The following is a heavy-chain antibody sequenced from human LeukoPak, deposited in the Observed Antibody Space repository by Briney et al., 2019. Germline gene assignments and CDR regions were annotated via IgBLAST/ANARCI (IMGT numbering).Heavy chain of an antibody. CDR1: GFTFSSYA. CDR2: ISGSGGST. J-gene: IGHJ3*02. Sequence: PGGSLRLSCAASGFTFSSYAMSWVRQAPAKGLEWVSAISGSGGSTYYADSVKGRLTISRDNSKNTLYLQMNSLRAEDTAVYYCAKWNSGYDAFDIWGQGTMVTVSS. D-gene: IGHD5-12*01. V-gene: IGHV3-23*01. CDR3: AKWNSGYDAFDI.